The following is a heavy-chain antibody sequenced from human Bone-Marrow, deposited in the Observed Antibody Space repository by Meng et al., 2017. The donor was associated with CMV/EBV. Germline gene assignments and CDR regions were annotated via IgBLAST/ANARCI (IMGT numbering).Heavy chain of an antibody. D-gene: IGHD2-2*01. Sequence: SLKISCAASGFTFDDYAMHWVRQAPGKGLEWVSGISWNSGSIGYADSVKGRFTISRDNVKNSLYLQMNSLRAKDMALYYCAKDRGRGSTSSGYAFDIWGQGTMVTL. CDR2: ISWNSGSI. CDR3: AKDRGRGSTSSGYAFDI. CDR1: GFTFDDYA. V-gene: IGHV3-9*03. J-gene: IGHJ3*02.